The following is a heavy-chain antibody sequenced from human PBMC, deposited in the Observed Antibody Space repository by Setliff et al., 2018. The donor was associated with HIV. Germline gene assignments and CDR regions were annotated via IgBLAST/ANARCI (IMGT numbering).Heavy chain of an antibody. CDR1: GGSISSDTYH. CDR2: TYSSGST. J-gene: IGHJ4*02. CDR3: ARKLLLWFGKKGRPFDY. V-gene: IGHV4-61*09. Sequence: SETLSLTCTVSGGSISSDTYHYSWIRQPAGKGLEWIGQTYSSGSTKCNPSLKSRVTISVDTSKNQFSLKLSSVTAADTAVYYCARKLLLWFGKKGRPFDYWGQGTMVTVSS. D-gene: IGHD3-10*01.